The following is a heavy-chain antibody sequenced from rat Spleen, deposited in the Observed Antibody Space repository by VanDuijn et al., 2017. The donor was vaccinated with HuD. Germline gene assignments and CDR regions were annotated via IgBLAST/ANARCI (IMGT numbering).Heavy chain of an antibody. Sequence: EVQLVESGGGLVQPGRSLKLSCAASGFTFSRSAMAWVRQAPTNGLEWVATISYDGTSTYYRDSVKGRFTISRDNAKNTQYLQMDSLRSEDTATYYCARYRDSYGHVGIFDSWGQGVMVTVSS. D-gene: IGHD1-12*01. CDR1: GFTFSRSA. V-gene: IGHV5-29*01. J-gene: IGHJ2*01. CDR3: ARYRDSYGHVGIFDS. CDR2: ISYDGTST.